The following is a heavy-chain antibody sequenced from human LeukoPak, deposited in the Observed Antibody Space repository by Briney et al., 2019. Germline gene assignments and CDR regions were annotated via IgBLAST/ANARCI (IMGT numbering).Heavy chain of an antibody. V-gene: IGHV4-34*01. CDR2: INHTGSA. Sequence: PSETLSLTCTVYGGSFSGFYWSWVRQPPGKGLEWIGQINHTGSANYNPSLKSRVTISLDTSKNQFSLRLSSVTAADTAVYYCARRSFYSSSSGFNSWGQGTLVTVSS. CDR3: ARRSFYSSSSGFNS. D-gene: IGHD6-6*01. CDR1: GGSFSGFY. J-gene: IGHJ4*02.